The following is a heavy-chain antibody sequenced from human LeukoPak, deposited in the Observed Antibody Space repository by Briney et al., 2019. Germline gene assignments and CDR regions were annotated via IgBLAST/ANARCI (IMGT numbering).Heavy chain of an antibody. J-gene: IGHJ4*02. CDR3: SRRGSSWYFDY. V-gene: IGHV4-39*01. Sequence: SETLSLTCTVSGGSISSSSYYWGWIRQPPGKGLEWIGSIYYSGSTYYNPSLKSRVTISVDTSKNQFSPKLSSVTAADTAVYYCSRRGSSWYFDYWGQGTLVTVSS. CDR2: IYYSGST. D-gene: IGHD6-13*01. CDR1: GGSISSSSYY.